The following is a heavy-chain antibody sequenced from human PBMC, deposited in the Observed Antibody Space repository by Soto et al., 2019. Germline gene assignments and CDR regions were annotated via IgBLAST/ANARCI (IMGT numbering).Heavy chain of an antibody. D-gene: IGHD5-18*01. CDR2: INHSGST. J-gene: IGHJ4*02. CDR3: ARVGSGGVDTAMVQYYFDY. V-gene: IGHV4-34*01. CDR1: GGSFSGYY. Sequence: SETLSLTCAVYGGSFSGYYWSWIRQPPGKGLEWIGEINHSGSTNYNPSLKSRVTISVDTSKNQFSLKLSSVTAADTAVYYCARVGSGGVDTAMVQYYFDYWGQGTLVTVSS.